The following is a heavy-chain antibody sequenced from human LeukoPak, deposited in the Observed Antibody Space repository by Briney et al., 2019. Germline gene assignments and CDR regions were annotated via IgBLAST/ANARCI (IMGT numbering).Heavy chain of an antibody. CDR1: GGSFSGYY. D-gene: IGHD6-13*01. CDR2: INHSGST. J-gene: IGHJ5*02. V-gene: IGHV4-34*01. Sequence: SETLSLTCAVYGGSFSGYYWSWIRQPPGKGLEWIGEINHSGSTNYNPSLKSRVTISVDTSKNQFSLKLSSVTAADTAVYYCATRIAVAGSKENWFDPWGQGTLVTVSS. CDR3: ATRIAVAGSKENWFDP.